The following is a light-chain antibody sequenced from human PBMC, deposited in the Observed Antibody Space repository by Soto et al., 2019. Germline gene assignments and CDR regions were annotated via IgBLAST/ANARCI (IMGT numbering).Light chain of an antibody. Sequence: QSALTQPASVSGSPGQSIAISCTGTSSDVGGYNHVSWYLQHPGKAPRLIIYEVYNRPSGVPNRFSGSKSGNTASLTSSGLQAEDAADYYCSSYTGSRTWVFGGGTKVTVL. V-gene: IGLV2-14*01. J-gene: IGLJ3*02. CDR1: SSDVGGYNH. CDR3: SSYTGSRTWV. CDR2: EVY.